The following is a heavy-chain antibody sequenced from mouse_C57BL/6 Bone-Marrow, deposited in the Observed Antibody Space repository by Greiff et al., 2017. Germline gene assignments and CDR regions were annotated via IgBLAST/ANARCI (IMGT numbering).Heavy chain of an antibody. CDR3: AREDYDGYYLWFAY. CDR2: ISYSGST. D-gene: IGHD2-3*01. V-gene: IGHV3-1*01. J-gene: IGHJ3*01. Sequence: EVKLMESGPGMVKPSQSLSLTCTVTGYSITSGYDWHWIRHFPGNKLEWMGYISYSGSTNYNPSLKSRISITHDTSKNHFFLKLNSLTTEDTATYYCAREDYDGYYLWFAYWGQGTLVTVSA. CDR1: GYSITSGYD.